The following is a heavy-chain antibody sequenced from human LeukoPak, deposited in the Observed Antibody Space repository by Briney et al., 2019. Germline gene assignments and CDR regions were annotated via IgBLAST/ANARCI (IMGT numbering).Heavy chain of an antibody. V-gene: IGHV3-23*01. CDR2: ISGSAGST. J-gene: IGHJ4*02. CDR1: GFTFSSYA. CDR3: AKSSGNSYFDY. D-gene: IGHD1-26*01. Sequence: GGSLRLSCAASGFTFSSYAMSWVRQAPGKGLEWVSAISGSAGSTYYADSVKGRYTISRDNSKNTLYLQMISLRAEDTAVYYCAKSSGNSYFDYWGQGTLVTVSS.